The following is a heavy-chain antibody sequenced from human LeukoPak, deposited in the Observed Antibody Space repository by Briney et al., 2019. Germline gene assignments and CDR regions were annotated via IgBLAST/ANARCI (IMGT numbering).Heavy chain of an antibody. CDR2: IYHSGST. CDR1: GYSISSGYY. J-gene: IGHJ4*02. D-gene: IGHD4-17*01. V-gene: IGHV4-38-2*02. Sequence: SETLSLTCTVSGYSISSGYYWGWIRQPPGKGLEWIGSIYHSGSTYYNPSLKSRVTISADTSKNQFSLQLTSVTAADAAVYYCARDYGDYGGYFDYWGQGTLVTVSS. CDR3: ARDYGDYGGYFDY.